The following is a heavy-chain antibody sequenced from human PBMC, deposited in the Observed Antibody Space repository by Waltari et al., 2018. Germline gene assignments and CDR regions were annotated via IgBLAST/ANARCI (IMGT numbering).Heavy chain of an antibody. CDR3: ASLASI. CDR1: GFSFSIYP. V-gene: IGHV3-21*02. D-gene: IGHD3-3*02. J-gene: IGHJ4*02. Sequence: EVQLVESGGGLVKPGGSLRLSCAAPGFSFSIYPMSWVRQAPGKGLEWVAFISVNSEYIFYADSVRGRFTISRDNAKNSLYLQMNSLTAEDTAVYYCASLASIWGQGTLVTVSS. CDR2: ISVNSEYI.